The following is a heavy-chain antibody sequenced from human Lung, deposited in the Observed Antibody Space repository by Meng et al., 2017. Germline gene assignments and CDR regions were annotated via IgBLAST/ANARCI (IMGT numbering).Heavy chain of an antibody. Sequence: QVQVVQSAAEVRNPGAAAKVSCKTSGYTFIRNGITWVRQAPGQGLEWLGWISAYSGYTNYAQKLQGRVTMTTDTSTSTAYMELRSLSSDDTALYYCARNSSSSVVDYWGQGTLVTVSS. D-gene: IGHD6-6*01. J-gene: IGHJ4*02. CDR2: ISAYSGYT. CDR1: GYTFIRNG. CDR3: ARNSSSSVVDY. V-gene: IGHV1-18*01.